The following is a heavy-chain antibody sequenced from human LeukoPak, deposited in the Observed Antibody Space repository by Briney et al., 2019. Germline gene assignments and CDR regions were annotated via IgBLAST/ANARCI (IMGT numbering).Heavy chain of an antibody. V-gene: IGHV3-48*03. Sequence: PGGSLRLSCSVSGFMFSSYEMNWVRQAPGEGLEWVSYISISDSTIYYADSVKGRFTISRDNAKNSLYLQMNNLRAEDTALYYCARGPYLGSMFQDHWGQGTLVTVSS. J-gene: IGHJ4*02. CDR1: GFMFSSYE. D-gene: IGHD3-10*01. CDR2: ISISDSTI. CDR3: ARGPYLGSMFQDH.